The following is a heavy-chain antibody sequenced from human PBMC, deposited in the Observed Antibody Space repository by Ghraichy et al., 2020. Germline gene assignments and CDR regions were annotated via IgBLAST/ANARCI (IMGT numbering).Heavy chain of an antibody. J-gene: IGHJ6*02. V-gene: IGHV3-48*02. Sequence: GGSLRLSCVGSGITLSNFGMNWVRQSPGKGLEWISYMTNRGSRVFYADSVKGRFTISRDIAQNSMSLQMNSLRDEDTAVDYCARASMVVRFYSYDGMDGWGQGTTVTVSS. CDR1: GITLSNFG. D-gene: IGHD4-23*01. CDR2: MTNRGSRV. CDR3: ARASMVVRFYSYDGMDG.